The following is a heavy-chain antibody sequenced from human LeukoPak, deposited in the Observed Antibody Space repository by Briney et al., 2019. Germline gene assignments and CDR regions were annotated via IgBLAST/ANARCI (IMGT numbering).Heavy chain of an antibody. CDR1: GFTFSSYS. CDR3: ARDLIAAAGDY. J-gene: IGHJ4*02. D-gene: IGHD6-13*01. Sequence: GGSLRLSCVASGFTFSSYSMNWVRQAPGKGLEWVSYIGAGGSTTYYADSVKGRFTISRDNAKNSLYLQMNSLRAEDTAVYYCARDLIAAAGDYWGQGTLVTVSS. CDR2: IGAGGSTT. V-gene: IGHV3-48*04.